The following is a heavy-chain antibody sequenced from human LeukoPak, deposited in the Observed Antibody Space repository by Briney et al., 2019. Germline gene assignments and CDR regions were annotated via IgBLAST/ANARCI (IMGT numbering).Heavy chain of an antibody. CDR3: ARGHYYYDSSFPLHY. CDR2: INPNSGGT. D-gene: IGHD3-22*01. Sequence: ASVKVSCKASGYTFTGYYMHWVRQAPGQGLEWMGWINPNSGGTNYAQKFQGRVTMTRDTSISTAYMELSRLRSDDTAVYYCARGHYYYDSSFPLHYWGQGTLVTVSS. V-gene: IGHV1-2*02. CDR1: GYTFTGYY. J-gene: IGHJ4*02.